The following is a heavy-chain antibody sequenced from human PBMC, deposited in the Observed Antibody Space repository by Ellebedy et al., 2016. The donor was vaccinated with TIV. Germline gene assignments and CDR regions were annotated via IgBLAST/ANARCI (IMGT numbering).Heavy chain of an antibody. J-gene: IGHJ4*02. V-gene: IGHV1-69*04. D-gene: IGHD6-19*01. CDR2: IIPILGIA. CDR1: GGTFSNYV. Sequence: AASVKVSCKASGGTFSNYVISWLRQAPGQGLEWMGRIIPILGIANYAQKFQGRVTITADKSTSTAYMELSSLRTEDTAVFYCARTVSYSSGWYGYWGQGTLVTVSS. CDR3: ARTVSYSSGWYGY.